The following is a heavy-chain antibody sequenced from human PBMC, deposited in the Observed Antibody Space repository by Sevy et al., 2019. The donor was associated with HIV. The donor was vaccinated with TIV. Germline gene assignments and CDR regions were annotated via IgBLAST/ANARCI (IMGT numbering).Heavy chain of an antibody. Sequence: GGSLRLSCAASGLSFSDYSMNWVRQAPGKGLEWVSSISGSSSTIYYADSVKGRFTISRDNAKNSLYLQMNTLRDEDTAIYYCASGIFNFDYWGRGTLVTVSS. D-gene: IGHD3-9*01. J-gene: IGHJ4*02. CDR2: ISGSSSTI. V-gene: IGHV3-48*02. CDR1: GLSFSDYS. CDR3: ASGIFNFDY.